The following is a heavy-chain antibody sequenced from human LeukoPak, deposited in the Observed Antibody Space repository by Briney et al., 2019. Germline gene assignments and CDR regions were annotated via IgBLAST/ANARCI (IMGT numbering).Heavy chain of an antibody. D-gene: IGHD3-10*01. J-gene: IGHJ6*02. Sequence: GGSLRLSCAASGFTFSSFGMNWVRQAPGKRLEWVSYISDSSSLTYYADSVKGRFTISRDNAKNSLSLQLNSLRDEDTAVYFCAKVIRGGYGMDVWGQGTTVTVSS. V-gene: IGHV3-48*02. CDR1: GFTFSSFG. CDR2: ISDSSSLT. CDR3: AKVIRGGYGMDV.